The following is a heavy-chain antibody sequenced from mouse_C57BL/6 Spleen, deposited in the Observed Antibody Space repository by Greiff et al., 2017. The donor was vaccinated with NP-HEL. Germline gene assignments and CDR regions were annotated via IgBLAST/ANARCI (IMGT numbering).Heavy chain of an antibody. CDR2: IYPRSGNT. D-gene: IGHD2-5*01. V-gene: IGHV1-81*01. J-gene: IGHJ2*01. CDR3: ARRDSNYADY. Sequence: VQRVESGAELARPGASVKLSCKASGYTFTSYGISWVKQRTGQGLEWIGEIYPRSGNTYYNEKFKGKATLTADKSSSTAYMELRSLTSEDSAVYFCARRDSNYADYWGQGTTLTVSS. CDR1: GYTFTSYG.